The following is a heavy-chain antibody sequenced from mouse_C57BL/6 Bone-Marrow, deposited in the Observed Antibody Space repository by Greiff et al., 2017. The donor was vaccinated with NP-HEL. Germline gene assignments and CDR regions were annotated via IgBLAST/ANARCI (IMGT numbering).Heavy chain of an antibody. V-gene: IGHV14-4*01. CDR3: TTGSSYGIY. Sequence: VQLQQSGAELVRPGASVKLSCTASGFNIKDDYMHWVKQRPEQGLEWIGWIDPENGDTEYASKFQGKATITADTSSNTAYLQLSSLTSEDTAVYYCTTGSSYGIYWGQGTTLTVSS. CDR2: IDPENGDT. J-gene: IGHJ2*01. D-gene: IGHD1-1*01. CDR1: GFNIKDDY.